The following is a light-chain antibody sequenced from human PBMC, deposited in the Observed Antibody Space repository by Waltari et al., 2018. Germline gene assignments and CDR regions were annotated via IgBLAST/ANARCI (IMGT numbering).Light chain of an antibody. Sequence: QSALTQPASVSGTPGQSITISCPGPTSDVGNYELVAWYQNSPGQAPKLLICAVIKRPSVVSSRFSGSKSGNTASLTISGLQAEDEADYYCCSYAGRGTYVFGSGTKVTVL. J-gene: IGLJ1*01. CDR1: TSDVGNYEL. V-gene: IGLV2-23*02. CDR2: AVI. CDR3: CSYAGRGTYV.